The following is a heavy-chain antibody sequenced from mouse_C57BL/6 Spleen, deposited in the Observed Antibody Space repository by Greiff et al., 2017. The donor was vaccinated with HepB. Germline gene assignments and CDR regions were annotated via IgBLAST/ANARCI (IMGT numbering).Heavy chain of an antibody. CDR1: GYTFTSYW. CDR3: ARGADSSSAMDY. V-gene: IGHV1-55*01. D-gene: IGHD3-2*02. J-gene: IGHJ4*01. Sequence: QVQLQQPGAELVKPGASVKMSCKASGYTFTSYWITWVKQRPGQGLEWIGDIYPGSGSTNYNEKFKSKATLTVDRSSSTAYMQLSSLTSEDSAVFYCARGADSSSAMDYWGQGTSVTVSS. CDR2: IYPGSGST.